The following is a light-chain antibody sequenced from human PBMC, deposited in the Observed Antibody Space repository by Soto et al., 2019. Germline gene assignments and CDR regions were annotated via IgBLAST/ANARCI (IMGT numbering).Light chain of an antibody. CDR3: QQYGNFPQT. V-gene: IGKV3-20*01. CDR2: GVS. CDR1: QSVTSTY. J-gene: IGKJ1*01. Sequence: EIVLTQSPGTLSLSPGDRAILSCRASQSVTSTYLAWYQQKPGQAPRLLIYGVSNRAAGIPDRFSGSGSGTDFALTISRLQSEDFAVYYCQQYGNFPQTFGQGTKVEIK.